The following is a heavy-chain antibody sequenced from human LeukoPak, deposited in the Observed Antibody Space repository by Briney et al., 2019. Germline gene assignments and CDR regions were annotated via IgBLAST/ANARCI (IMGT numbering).Heavy chain of an antibody. Sequence: ASVKVSCKASGYTFTGYGISWVRQAPGQGLEWMGWISAYNGNTNYAQKLQGRVTMTTDTSTSTAYMELRSLRSDDTAVYYCARGRYSSSWMSIDAFDIWGQGTMVTVSS. J-gene: IGHJ3*02. V-gene: IGHV1-18*01. CDR1: GYTFTGYG. CDR2: ISAYNGNT. D-gene: IGHD6-13*01. CDR3: ARGRYSSSWMSIDAFDI.